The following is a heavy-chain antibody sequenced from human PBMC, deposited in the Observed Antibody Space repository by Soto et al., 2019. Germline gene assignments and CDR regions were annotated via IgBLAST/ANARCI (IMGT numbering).Heavy chain of an antibody. D-gene: IGHD4-17*01. CDR2: TKAYSGNT. J-gene: IGHJ4*02. CDR1: GYTFATST. CDR3: AIADYGDDDY. Sequence: GPEAKKPGASVKVSCKASGYTFATSTISWLRQAHGQGPEWMGWTKAYSGNTNYAQKLQGRLTMTTDTSTSTAYMELRSLTTDDTAIYYCAIADYGDDDYWGQGTLVTVSS. V-gene: IGHV1-18*01.